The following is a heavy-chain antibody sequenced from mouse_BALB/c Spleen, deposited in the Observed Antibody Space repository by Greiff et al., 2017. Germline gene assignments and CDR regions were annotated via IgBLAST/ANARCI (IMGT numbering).Heavy chain of an antibody. Sequence: EVKLMESGGGLVKLGGSLKLSCAASGFTFSSYYMSWVRQTPEKRLELVAAINSNGGSTYYPDTVKGRFTISRDNAKNTLYLQMSSLKSEDTALYYCARQNWDYFDYWGQGTTLTVSS. CDR3: ARQNWDYFDY. V-gene: IGHV5-6-2*01. CDR1: GFTFSSYY. CDR2: INSNGGST. J-gene: IGHJ2*01. D-gene: IGHD4-1*01.